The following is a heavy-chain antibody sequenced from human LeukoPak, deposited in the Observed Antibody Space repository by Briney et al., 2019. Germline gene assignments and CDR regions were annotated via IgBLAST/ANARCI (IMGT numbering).Heavy chain of an antibody. CDR3: ARGFGSGSYYYYMDV. CDR1: GYTFSSYD. D-gene: IGHD3-10*01. J-gene: IGHJ6*03. V-gene: IGHV1-18*01. CDR2: ISGYNGNT. Sequence: ASVKVSCKASGYTFSSYDISWVRQAPGQGLEWVGWISGYNGNTNYAQKLQGRVTMTTDTSTTTAYMELRSLRSDDTAVYYCARGFGSGSYYYYMDVWGKGTTVTVSS.